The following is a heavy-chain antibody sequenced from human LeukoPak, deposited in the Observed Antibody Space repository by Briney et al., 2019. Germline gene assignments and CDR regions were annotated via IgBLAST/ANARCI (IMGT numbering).Heavy chain of an antibody. Sequence: GGSLRLSCAASGFTFSTYWMSWVRQAPGTGLEWVASIKQDGSEKSYVDSVKGRFTISRDNAKNSLYLQMNSLRAEDTAVYYCARGGYQLLWYWDQGTLVTVSS. CDR1: GFTFSTYW. V-gene: IGHV3-7*04. CDR2: IKQDGSEK. J-gene: IGHJ4*02. D-gene: IGHD2-2*01. CDR3: ARGGYQLLWY.